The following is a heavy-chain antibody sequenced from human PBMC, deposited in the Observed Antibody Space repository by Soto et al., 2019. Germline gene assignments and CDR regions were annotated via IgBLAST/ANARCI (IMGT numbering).Heavy chain of an antibody. CDR2: TNAGNGNT. D-gene: IGHD2-15*01. V-gene: IGHV1-3*01. CDR1: GYTFTSYA. Sequence: GASVKVSCKASGYTFTSYAMHWVRRAPGQRLEWMGWTNAGNGNTKYSQKFQGRVTITRDTSASTAYMELSSLRSEDTAVYYCAMVADPTNAYYYYGMDVWGQGTTVTVSS. J-gene: IGHJ6*02. CDR3: AMVADPTNAYYYYGMDV.